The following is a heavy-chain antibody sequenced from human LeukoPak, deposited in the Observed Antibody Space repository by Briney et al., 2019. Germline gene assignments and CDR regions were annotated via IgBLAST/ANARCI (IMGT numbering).Heavy chain of an antibody. J-gene: IGHJ4*02. CDR3: TTDGAHYDFWSGVDY. CDR1: GFTFSNAW. D-gene: IGHD3-3*01. Sequence: GGSLRLSCAASGFTFSNAWMSWVRQAPGKGLGWVGRIKSKTDGGTTDYAAPVKGRFTISRDDSKNTLYLQMNSLKTEDTAVYYCTTDGAHYDFWSGVDYWGQGTLVTVSS. CDR2: IKSKTDGGTT. V-gene: IGHV3-15*01.